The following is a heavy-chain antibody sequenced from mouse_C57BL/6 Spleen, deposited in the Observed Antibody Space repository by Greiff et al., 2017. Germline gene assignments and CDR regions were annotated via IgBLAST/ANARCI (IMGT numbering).Heavy chain of an antibody. J-gene: IGHJ3*01. D-gene: IGHD1-1*01. CDR3: ARQNYGSSYVAAY. V-gene: IGHV5-17*01. CDR1: GFTFSDYG. Sequence: EVNVVESGGGLVKPGGSLKLSCAASGFTFSDYGMHWVRQAPEKGLEWVAYISSGSSTIYYADTVKGRFTISRDNAKNTLFLQMTSLRSEDTAMYYCARQNYGSSYVAAYWGQGTLVTVSA. CDR2: ISSGSSTI.